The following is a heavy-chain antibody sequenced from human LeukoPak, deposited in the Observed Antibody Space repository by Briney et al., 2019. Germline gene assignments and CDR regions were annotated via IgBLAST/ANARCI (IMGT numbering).Heavy chain of an antibody. D-gene: IGHD6-13*01. CDR1: GFTFSSYW. Sequence: PGGSLRLSCAASGFTFSSYWMHWVRQAPGKGLVWVSRINSDGSSTSYADSVKGRFTISRDNAKNTLYLQMNSLRAEDTAVYYCAREESIAAAPGAFDIWGQGTMVTVSS. J-gene: IGHJ3*02. CDR2: INSDGSST. V-gene: IGHV3-74*01. CDR3: AREESIAAAPGAFDI.